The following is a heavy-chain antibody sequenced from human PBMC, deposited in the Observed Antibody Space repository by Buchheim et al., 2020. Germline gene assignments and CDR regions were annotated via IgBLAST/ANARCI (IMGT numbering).Heavy chain of an antibody. V-gene: IGHV4-61*02. CDR2: IYPSVST. CDR3: ARVRFGESWFDP. CDR1: GGSINSGGYY. J-gene: IGHJ5*02. D-gene: IGHD3-10*01. Sequence: QVQLQESGPGLVKSSETLSLICTVSGGSINSGGYYWSWIRQPAGKGLEWIGRIYPSVSTNYNPSLKSRVPISVDTSKNRFSLKVSSVTAADTAVYYCARVRFGESWFDPWGQGAL.